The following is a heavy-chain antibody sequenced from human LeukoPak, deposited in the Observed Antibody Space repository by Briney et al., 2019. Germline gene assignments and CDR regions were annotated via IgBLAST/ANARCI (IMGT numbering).Heavy chain of an antibody. J-gene: IGHJ4*02. CDR3: AKALTFYDSSGYYYY. V-gene: IGHV3-23*01. CDR1: GFTFSSYA. CDR2: ISGSGGST. D-gene: IGHD3-22*01. Sequence: GGSLRLSCAASGFTFSSYAMSWVRQAPGKGLEWVSAISGSGGSTYYADSVKGRFTISRDNSKNTLYLQMNSLRAEDTAVYYCAKALTFYDSSGYYYYWGQGTLATVSS.